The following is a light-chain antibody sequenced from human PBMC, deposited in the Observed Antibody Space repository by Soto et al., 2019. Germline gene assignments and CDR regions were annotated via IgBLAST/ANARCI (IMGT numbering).Light chain of an antibody. V-gene: IGKV3-20*01. CDR3: QQYGSSPPSST. Sequence: EIVLTQSPDTLSLSPGERVTLSCRASQRVSSGYLAWYQQKPGQAPRLLIYGASNRATDIPDRFSGRGSGTDFTLTISRLEPEDFAVYYCQQYGSSPPSSTFGQGTRLEIK. CDR2: GAS. CDR1: QRVSSGY. J-gene: IGKJ5*01.